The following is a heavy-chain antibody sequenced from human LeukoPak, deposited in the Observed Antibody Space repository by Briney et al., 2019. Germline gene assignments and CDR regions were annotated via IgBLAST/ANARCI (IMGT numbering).Heavy chain of an antibody. V-gene: IGHV4-4*07. D-gene: IGHD2-2*01. J-gene: IGHJ2*01. Sequence: SETLSLTCTVSGGSISSYYWSWIRQPAGKGLEWIGRIYSSGSTNYNPALKSRVTMSVDTSKNQSSLKLSSVTAADTAVYYCARGQYHLLYWYFDLWGRGTLVTVSS. CDR2: IYSSGST. CDR1: GGSISSYY. CDR3: ARGQYHLLYWYFDL.